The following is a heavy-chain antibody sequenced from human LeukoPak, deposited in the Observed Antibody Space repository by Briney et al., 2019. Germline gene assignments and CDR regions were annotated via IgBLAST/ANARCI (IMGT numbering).Heavy chain of an antibody. CDR3: AREGTYYDILTGYPLAGVRSYYFDN. Sequence: ASVKVSCKASGYTFTSYGISWVRQAPGQGLEWMGWISAYNGNTNYAQKLQGRVTMTTDTSTSTAYMELRSLRSDDTAVYYCAREGTYYDILTGYPLAGVRSYYFDNWGQGTLVTVSS. D-gene: IGHD3-9*01. J-gene: IGHJ4*02. CDR2: ISAYNGNT. V-gene: IGHV1-18*04. CDR1: GYTFTSYG.